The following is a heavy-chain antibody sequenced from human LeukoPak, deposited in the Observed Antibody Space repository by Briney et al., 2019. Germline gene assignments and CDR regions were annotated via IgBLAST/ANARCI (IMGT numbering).Heavy chain of an antibody. CDR1: GGSISSYY. CDR2: IYYSGST. Sequence: PSETLSLXCTVSGGSISSYYWRWIRQPPGKGLEWIGYIYYSGSTNYNPSLKSRVTISVDTSKNQFSLKLSSVTAADTAVYYCARFTVGATYGNFDYWGQGTLVTVSS. D-gene: IGHD1-26*01. CDR3: ARFTVGATYGNFDY. J-gene: IGHJ4*02. V-gene: IGHV4-59*01.